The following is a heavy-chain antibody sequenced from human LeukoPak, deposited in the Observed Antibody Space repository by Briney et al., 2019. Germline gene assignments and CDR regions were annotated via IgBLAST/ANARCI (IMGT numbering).Heavy chain of an antibody. J-gene: IGHJ3*02. CDR1: GFTFSSYS. V-gene: IGHV3-48*02. D-gene: IGHD4-17*01. CDR3: ARDRGYGDYVGAFDI. CDR2: ISSSSSAV. Sequence: GGSLRLSCAASGFTFSSYSMNWVRQAPGKGLEWVSHISSSSSAVYYADSVKGRFTISRDNAKNSLYLQMNSLRDEDTAVYYCARDRGYGDYVGAFDIWGQGTMVTVSS.